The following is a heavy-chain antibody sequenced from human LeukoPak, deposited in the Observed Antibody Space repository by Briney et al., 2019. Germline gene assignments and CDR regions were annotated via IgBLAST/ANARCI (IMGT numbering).Heavy chain of an antibody. CDR2: IYYSGST. V-gene: IGHV4-39*07. CDR1: GGSISSSSYY. D-gene: IGHD5-24*01. J-gene: IGHJ4*02. Sequence: SETLSLTCTVSGGSISSSSYYWGWIRQPPGKGLEWIGSIYYSGSTYYNPSLKSRVTISVDTSKNQFSLKLSSVTAADTAVYYCARGGNHVEMASTWGQGTLVTVSS. CDR3: ARGGNHVEMAST.